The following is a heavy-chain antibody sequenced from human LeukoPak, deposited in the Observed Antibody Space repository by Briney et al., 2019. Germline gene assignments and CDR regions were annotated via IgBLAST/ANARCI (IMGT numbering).Heavy chain of an antibody. CDR2: INHSGST. V-gene: IGHV4-34*01. J-gene: IGHJ4*02. Sequence: SETLSLTCAVYGGSFSGYYWSWIRQTPGKGLEWIGEINHSGSTNYNPSLKSRVTISVDTSKNQISLKLSSVTAADTAVYYCARVKVAVVPAAMDYWGQGTLVTVSS. CDR1: GGSFSGYY. CDR3: ARVKVAVVPAAMDY. D-gene: IGHD2-2*01.